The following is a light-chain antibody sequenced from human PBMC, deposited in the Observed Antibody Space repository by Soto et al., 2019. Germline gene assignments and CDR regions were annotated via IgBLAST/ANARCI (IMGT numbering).Light chain of an antibody. V-gene: IGKV3-20*01. CDR2: GAS. J-gene: IGKJ2*01. CDR3: QQYGGSPPYT. Sequence: IVLTQSPGTLSLSPGDTATLSCRASQSLSSSYLAWYQQKPGQAPRLLIYGASSRATGIPDRISGSRSGTVFTLTISRLEPEDFEVYYCQQYGGSPPYTFGQGTKVEIK. CDR1: QSLSSSY.